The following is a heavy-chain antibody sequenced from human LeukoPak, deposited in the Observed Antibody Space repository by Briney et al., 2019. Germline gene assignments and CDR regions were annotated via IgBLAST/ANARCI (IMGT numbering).Heavy chain of an antibody. D-gene: IGHD3-9*01. Sequence: GGSLRLSCAASGFTFSSYAMSWVRQAPGKGLEWVSAISGSGGSTYYADSVKGRFTISRDNSKNTLYLQMNSLRAEDTAVYYCTSPNGRSYYDILTGYEHWGQGTLVTVSS. CDR3: TSPNGRSYYDILTGYEH. CDR2: ISGSGGST. CDR1: GFTFSSYA. J-gene: IGHJ4*02. V-gene: IGHV3-23*01.